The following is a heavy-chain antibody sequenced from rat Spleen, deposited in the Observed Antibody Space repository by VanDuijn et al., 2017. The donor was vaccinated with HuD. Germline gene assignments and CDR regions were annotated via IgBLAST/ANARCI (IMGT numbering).Heavy chain of an antibody. V-gene: IGHV5-25*01. Sequence: EVQLVESGGGLVQPGRSMKLSCTVSGFIFSDYYMAWVRQAPTKGLELVASISSGGDRIYYLDSVKGRFTISRDIAKSTLSLQMDSLRSEDTATYYCARRHYGYTDYFDYWGQGVMVTVSS. CDR1: GFIFSDYY. D-gene: IGHD1-9*01. CDR3: ARRHYGYTDYFDY. J-gene: IGHJ2*01. CDR2: ISSGGDRI.